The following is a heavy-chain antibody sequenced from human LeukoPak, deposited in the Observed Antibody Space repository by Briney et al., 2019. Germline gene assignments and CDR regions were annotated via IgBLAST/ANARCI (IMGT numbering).Heavy chain of an antibody. Sequence: GGSLRLSCAASGFTFSNYWMSWVRQAPGKGLEWVANIKQDGSEKYYVDSVKGRFTISRDNAKNSLYLQMNSLKTEDTAVYYCTTERWLQSLAYWGQGTLVTVSS. J-gene: IGHJ4*02. CDR2: IKQDGSEK. V-gene: IGHV3-7*03. D-gene: IGHD5-24*01. CDR3: TTERWLQSLAY. CDR1: GFTFSNYW.